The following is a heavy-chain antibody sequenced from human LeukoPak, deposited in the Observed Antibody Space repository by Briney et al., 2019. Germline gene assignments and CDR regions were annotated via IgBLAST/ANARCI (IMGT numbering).Heavy chain of an antibody. J-gene: IGHJ4*02. CDR1: GFTFSSYS. Sequence: GGSLRLSCAASGFTFSSYSMNWVRQAPGKGLEWVSSITGDSKYIYYADSVRGRFTISRDNAKNSLYLQMDSLRAEDTAVYYCARGFDYGDYWGQGTLVTVSS. V-gene: IGHV3-21*01. CDR2: ITGDSKYI. CDR3: ARGFDYGDY.